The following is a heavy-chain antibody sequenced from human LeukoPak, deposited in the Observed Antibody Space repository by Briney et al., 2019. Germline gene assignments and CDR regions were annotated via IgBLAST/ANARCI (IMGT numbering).Heavy chain of an antibody. CDR2: FDPEDGET. Sequence: ASVKVSCKVSGYTLTELSMHWVRQAPGKGLEWMGGFDPEDGETIYAQKFQGRVTTTEDTSTDTAYMELSSLRSEDTAVYYCATPRKVVTRDAFDIWGQGTMVTVSS. J-gene: IGHJ3*02. CDR3: ATPRKVVTRDAFDI. V-gene: IGHV1-24*01. CDR1: GYTLTELS. D-gene: IGHD4-23*01.